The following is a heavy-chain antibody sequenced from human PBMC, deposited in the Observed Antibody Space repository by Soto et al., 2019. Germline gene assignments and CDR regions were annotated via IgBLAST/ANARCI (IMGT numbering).Heavy chain of an antibody. J-gene: IGHJ4*02. Sequence: PSETLSLTCTVSGDSMTKYYWSWIRQTAGKGLEWIGRVYMSGSTNYNPSLKSRVTMSIDTSNSHFSLDLKSVTAADTAVYYCARTVGAAYYFDFWGQGALVTVSS. D-gene: IGHD1-26*01. CDR1: GDSMTKYY. CDR3: ARTVGAAYYFDF. CDR2: VYMSGST. V-gene: IGHV4-4*07.